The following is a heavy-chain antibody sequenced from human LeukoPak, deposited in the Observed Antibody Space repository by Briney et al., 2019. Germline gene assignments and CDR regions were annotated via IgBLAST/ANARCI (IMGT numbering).Heavy chain of an antibody. Sequence: SETLSLTCTVSGGSISSYYWSWIRQPPGKGLECIGYIYYSGSTNYNPSLKSRVTISVDTSKNQLSLTLTSVTSADTAMYYCAKYQIYAMYNWFDPWGRGTLVTVSS. V-gene: IGHV4-59*01. CDR3: AKYQIYAMYNWFDP. CDR1: GGSISSYY. J-gene: IGHJ5*02. D-gene: IGHD5/OR15-5a*01. CDR2: IYYSGST.